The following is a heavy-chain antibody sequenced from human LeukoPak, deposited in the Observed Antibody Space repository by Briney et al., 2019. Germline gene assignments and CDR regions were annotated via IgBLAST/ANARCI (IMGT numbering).Heavy chain of an antibody. CDR1: VFTFNSYA. Sequence: GVSLRLSCGASVFTFNSYAMSWVRQAPGKGLEWVSTINHNGDTTYYADSVKGRFTISRDSFKNTLYLQMNSLRAEDTAVYYCAKALANWGQGTLVTVSS. CDR2: INHNGDTT. J-gene: IGHJ4*02. CDR3: AKALAN. V-gene: IGHV3-23*01.